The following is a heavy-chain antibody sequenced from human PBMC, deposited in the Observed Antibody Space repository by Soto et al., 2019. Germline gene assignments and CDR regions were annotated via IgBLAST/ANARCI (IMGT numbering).Heavy chain of an antibody. CDR2: VYSSGTT. CDR1: GLAVTSNY. J-gene: IGHJ6*02. Sequence: GASLRLSCAASGLAVTSNYMSWVRQAPGKGLEWVSIVYSSGTTYYADSVKGRFTFSRDKSKNTIYLQMRNLRAEDTAVYYCARVDTYDYYYSMDVWGQGTTVTVSS. CDR3: ARVDTYDYYYSMDV. V-gene: IGHV3-53*01. D-gene: IGHD5-18*01.